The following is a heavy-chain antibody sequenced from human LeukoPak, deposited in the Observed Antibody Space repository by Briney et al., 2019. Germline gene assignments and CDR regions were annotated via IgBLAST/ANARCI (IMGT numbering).Heavy chain of an antibody. D-gene: IGHD5-24*01. CDR3: ARDLGWLQSDY. J-gene: IGHJ4*02. V-gene: IGHV3-7*01. CDR2: IKKDGSEQ. Sequence: GGSLRLSCVASGFSFSDHWMNWFRQAPGKGLEWVATIKKDGSEQYYVDSMKGRLTVSRDNAKNSVYLQIHNLRAEDTAVYYCARDLGWLQSDYWGQGTLVTVSS. CDR1: GFSFSDHW.